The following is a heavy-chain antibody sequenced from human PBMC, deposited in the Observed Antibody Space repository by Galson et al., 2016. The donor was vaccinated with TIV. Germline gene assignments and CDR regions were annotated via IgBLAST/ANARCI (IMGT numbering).Heavy chain of an antibody. Sequence: SLRLSCAASGLSVSINYMTWVRQAPGKGLEWVSLISDGGNTYYPDSVKGRFTISRDNSKNTLYLQMNSLRVEDTAGYYCARDRVVDATYYYYYYGMVVWGQGTAVTVSS. V-gene: IGHV3-66*02. CDR3: ARDRVVDATYYYYYYGMVV. CDR1: GLSVSINY. J-gene: IGHJ6*02. CDR2: ISDGGNT. D-gene: IGHD2-15*01.